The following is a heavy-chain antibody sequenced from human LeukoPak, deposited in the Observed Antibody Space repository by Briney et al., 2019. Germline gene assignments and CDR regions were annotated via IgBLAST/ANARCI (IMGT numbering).Heavy chain of an antibody. V-gene: IGHV4-39*01. J-gene: IGHJ4*02. CDR2: IYYSGST. CDR3: ARLRQHLAPIDY. CDR1: DGSISSSTYH. Sequence: PSETLSLTCTVSDGSISSSTYHWGWIRQPPGRGLEWIGNIYYSGSTYYNPSLKSRVTISVDTSKNQFSLKLTSVTAADTAVYYCARLRQHLAPIDYWGQGTLVTVSS. D-gene: IGHD6-13*01.